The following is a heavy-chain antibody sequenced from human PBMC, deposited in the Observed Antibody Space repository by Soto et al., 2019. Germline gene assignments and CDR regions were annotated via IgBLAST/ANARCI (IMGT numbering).Heavy chain of an antibody. D-gene: IGHD5-18*01. CDR1: GFTFSSYG. Sequence: GGSLRLSCAASGFTFSSYGMHWVRQAPGKGLEWVAVISYDGSNKYYADSVKGRFTISRDNSKNTLYLQMNSLRAEDTAVYYCAKDLKRELPTAMVKGAPYYYYGMDVWGQGTTVTVSS. V-gene: IGHV3-30*18. J-gene: IGHJ6*02. CDR3: AKDLKRELPTAMVKGAPYYYYGMDV. CDR2: ISYDGSNK.